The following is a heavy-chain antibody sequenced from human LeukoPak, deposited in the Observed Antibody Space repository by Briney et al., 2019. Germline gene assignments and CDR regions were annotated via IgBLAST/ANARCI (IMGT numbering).Heavy chain of an antibody. CDR1: GFTFSNAW. V-gene: IGHV3-15*01. Sequence: GGSLRLSCAASGFTFSNAWMSWVRQAPGKGLEWVGRIKSKTDGGTTDYAAPVKGRFTISRDDSKNTLYLQMNSLKTEDTAVYYCTLTDTKWGCYFDYWGQGTLVTVSS. D-gene: IGHD1-26*01. J-gene: IGHJ4*02. CDR3: TLTDTKWGCYFDY. CDR2: IKSKTDGGTT.